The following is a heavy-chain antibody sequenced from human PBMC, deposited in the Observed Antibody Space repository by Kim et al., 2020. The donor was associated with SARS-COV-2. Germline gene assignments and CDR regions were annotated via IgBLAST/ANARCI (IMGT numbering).Heavy chain of an antibody. CDR2: ISYDGSNK. Sequence: GGSLRLSCAASGFTFSSYAMHWVRQAPGKGLEWVAVISYDGSNKYYADSVKGRLTISRDNSKNTLYLQMKSLRAEDTAVYYCARGHPKYSSSWYAGGRYNWFDPWVQGTLVTVSS. J-gene: IGHJ5*02. CDR3: ARGHPKYSSSWYAGGRYNWFDP. D-gene: IGHD6-13*01. V-gene: IGHV3-30*04. CDR1: GFTFSSYA.